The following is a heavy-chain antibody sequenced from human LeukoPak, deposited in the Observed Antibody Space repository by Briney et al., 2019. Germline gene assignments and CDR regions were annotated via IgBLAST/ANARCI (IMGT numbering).Heavy chain of an antibody. D-gene: IGHD3-22*01. CDR2: ISGSGGNT. V-gene: IGHV3-23*01. CDR1: GFTVSSNY. CDR3: AKGSYYDSSGSFYFDY. Sequence: GGSLRLSCAASGFTVSSNYMSWVRQAPGKGLEWVSGISGSGGNTYYADSVKGRFTISRDNSKNTLYVQVNSLGTEDTAAYYCAKGSYYDSSGSFYFDYWGQGTLVTVSS. J-gene: IGHJ4*02.